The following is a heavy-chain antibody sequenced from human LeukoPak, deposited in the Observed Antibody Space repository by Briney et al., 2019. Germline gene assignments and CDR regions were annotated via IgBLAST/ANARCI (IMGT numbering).Heavy chain of an antibody. Sequence: GGCLRLSCAASGFTFSSYSMNWVRQAPGKGLEWVSSITSTVNYIYYPDAVKGRFPISRAHAKNSLYLQMHSLRAEDTAVYYCARDLGTYSYGFMDSWGQGTLVTVSS. J-gene: IGHJ4*02. CDR3: ARDLGTYSYGFMDS. V-gene: IGHV3-21*01. D-gene: IGHD5-18*01. CDR1: GFTFSSYS. CDR2: ITSTVNYI.